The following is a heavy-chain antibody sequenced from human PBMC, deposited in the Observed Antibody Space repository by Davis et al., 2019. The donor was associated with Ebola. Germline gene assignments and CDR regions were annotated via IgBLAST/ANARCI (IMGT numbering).Heavy chain of an antibody. J-gene: IGHJ6*03. CDR3: ARDGPLQGHYYYMDV. Sequence: MPSETLSLTCTVSGGSISSYYWPWIRQPPGKGLEWIGYIHYSGSTNYNPSLKSRVTISVDTSKNQFSLKLSSVTAADTAVYYCARDGPLQGHYYYMDVWGKGTTVTVSS. CDR1: GGSISSYY. CDR2: IHYSGST. V-gene: IGHV4-59*01.